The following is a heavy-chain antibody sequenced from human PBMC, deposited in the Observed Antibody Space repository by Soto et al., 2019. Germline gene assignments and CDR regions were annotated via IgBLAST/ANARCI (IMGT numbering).Heavy chain of an antibody. CDR2: IYSSGST. V-gene: IGHV4-4*07. CDR3: ARQTTYSSSWFDY. Sequence: LSLTCTVSGGSIINYYWTWIRQPAGKGLEWVGRIYSSGSTSYNPSLKSRLTMSVDTSKNQFSLKLTSVTAADTALYYCARQTTYSSSWFDYWGHGTLVTVSS. D-gene: IGHD6-13*01. CDR1: GGSIINYY. J-gene: IGHJ5*01.